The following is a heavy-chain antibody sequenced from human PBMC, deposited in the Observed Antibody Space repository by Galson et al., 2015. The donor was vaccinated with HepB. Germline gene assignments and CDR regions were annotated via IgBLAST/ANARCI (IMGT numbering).Heavy chain of an antibody. D-gene: IGHD6-25*01. J-gene: IGHJ5*01. V-gene: IGHV3-30*02. CDR3: ARNTPASGYQGLHS. CDR2: IQYNGFTK. CDR1: GFTFSNYG. Sequence: SLRLSCAASGFTFSNYGMHWVRQAPGKGLEGVAYIQYNGFTKYYGDSVTGRFTNSRDNSKNTLYLQMNSLRPEDTALYHCARNTPASGYQGLHSGGQGTLVTVSS.